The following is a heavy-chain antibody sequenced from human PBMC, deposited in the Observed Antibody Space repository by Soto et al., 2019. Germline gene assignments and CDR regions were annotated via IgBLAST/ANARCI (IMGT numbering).Heavy chain of an antibody. V-gene: IGHV1-18*04. D-gene: IGHD1-26*01. CDR2: ISAYNGNT. CDR1: GYTFNTYG. Sequence: QVQLVQSGAEVKKPGASVKVSCQASGYTFNTYGISWVRQAPGQGLEWMGWISAYNGNTNYAQNLQGRVTMTTDTSTSTAYMELRNLRSDDTAEYSCARDQGSILGPSHFDYWGQGTLVTVSS. J-gene: IGHJ4*02. CDR3: ARDQGSILGPSHFDY.